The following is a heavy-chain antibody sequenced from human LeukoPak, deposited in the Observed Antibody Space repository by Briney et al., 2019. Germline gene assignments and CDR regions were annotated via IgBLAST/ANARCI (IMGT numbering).Heavy chain of an antibody. CDR3: ARGGLGSWTFDS. CDR2: ISSSGTTI. D-gene: IGHD3-10*01. V-gene: IGHV3-48*04. CDR1: GIIFSSYG. Sequence: QPGRSLRLSCAASGIIFSSYGMNWVRQAPGKGLEWVSYISSSGTTIYYADSVKGRFTISRDNAKYSLHLQMDSLRADDTAVYSCARGGLGSWTFDSWGQGTLVTVSS. J-gene: IGHJ4*02.